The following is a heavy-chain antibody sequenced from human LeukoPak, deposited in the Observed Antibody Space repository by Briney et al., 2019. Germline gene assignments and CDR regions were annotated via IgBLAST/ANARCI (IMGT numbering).Heavy chain of an antibody. CDR1: GYAFSGNP. CDR3: ARGGWYYFDY. CDR2: INPNSGDT. D-gene: IGHD6-19*01. V-gene: IGHV1-2*02. Sequence: ASVKVSCKASGYAFSGNPIHWVRQAPGQGLEWMGRINPNSGDTYYAQKFQGRVTMTTDTSISTAYMELSRLRSDDTAVYYCARGGWYYFDYWGQGTLVTVSS. J-gene: IGHJ4*02.